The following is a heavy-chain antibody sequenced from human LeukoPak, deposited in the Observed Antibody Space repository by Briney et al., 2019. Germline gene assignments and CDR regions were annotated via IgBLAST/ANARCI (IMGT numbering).Heavy chain of an antibody. J-gene: IGHJ4*02. Sequence: ASVKVSCKASGYTFTGYYMHWVRQAPGQGLEWMGRINPNSGGTNYAQKFQGRVTMTRDTSISTAYMELSRLRSDDTAVYYCARAAPENWNTVYSLDYWGQGTLVTVSS. D-gene: IGHD1/OR15-1a*01. CDR1: GYTFTGYY. CDR2: INPNSGGT. V-gene: IGHV1-2*06. CDR3: ARAAPENWNTVYSLDY.